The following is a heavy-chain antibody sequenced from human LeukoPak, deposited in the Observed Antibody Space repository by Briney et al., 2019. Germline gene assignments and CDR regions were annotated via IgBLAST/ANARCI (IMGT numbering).Heavy chain of an antibody. CDR2: VSAGGDNT. CDR1: GFTFSSYA. CDR3: AKNAEWELPEYYFDY. D-gene: IGHD1-26*01. V-gene: IGHV3-23*01. Sequence: PGGSLRLSCAASGFTFSSYAMSWVRQAPGKGLEWVSAVSAGGDNTYYAESVKGRFTISRVNSNNTLYLQMKSLRADDTAIYFCAKNAEWELPEYYFDYWGQGTLVTVPS. J-gene: IGHJ4*02.